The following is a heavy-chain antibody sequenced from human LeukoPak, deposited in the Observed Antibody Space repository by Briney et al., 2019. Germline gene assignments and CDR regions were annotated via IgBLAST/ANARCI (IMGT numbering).Heavy chain of an antibody. Sequence: GGSLRLSCAASGFTFSSYDMSWVRQAPGKGLEWVGRIKSKTDGATRDFAAPVKGRFTISRDDSKNTLYLQMNSLKTEDTAVYYCGLGSGRSDFDYWGQGTLVTVSS. CDR1: GFTFSSYD. J-gene: IGHJ4*02. CDR3: GLGSGRSDFDY. V-gene: IGHV3-15*01. CDR2: IKSKTDGATR. D-gene: IGHD3-10*01.